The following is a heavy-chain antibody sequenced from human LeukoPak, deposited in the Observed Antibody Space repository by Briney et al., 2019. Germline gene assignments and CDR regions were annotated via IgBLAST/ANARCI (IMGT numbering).Heavy chain of an antibody. Sequence: AGGSLRLSCSASGFTFSNYAIHWVRQTPGKGLQYLSAVSGDGGSTYYADSVKGRFTISRDNSKNTLYLQMNSQRAEDTAVYYCARVWYSSSWYLFDYWGQGTLVTVSS. CDR1: GFTFSNYA. V-gene: IGHV3-64*04. CDR3: ARVWYSSSWYLFDY. J-gene: IGHJ4*02. D-gene: IGHD6-13*01. CDR2: VSGDGGST.